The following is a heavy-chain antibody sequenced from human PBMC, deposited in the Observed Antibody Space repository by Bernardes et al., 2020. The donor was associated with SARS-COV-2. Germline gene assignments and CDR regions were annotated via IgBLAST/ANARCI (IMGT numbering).Heavy chain of an antibody. J-gene: IGHJ2*01. D-gene: IGHD7-27*01. CDR2: INWNGGST. Sequence: GGSLRLSCAASGFTFDDYGMSWVRQAPGKGLEWVSGINWNGGSTGYADSVKGRFTISRDNAKNSLYLQMNSLRAEDTALYHCARGTNWEGYSYWYFDLWGRGTLVTVSS. V-gene: IGHV3-20*01. CDR3: ARGTNWEGYSYWYFDL. CDR1: GFTFDDYG.